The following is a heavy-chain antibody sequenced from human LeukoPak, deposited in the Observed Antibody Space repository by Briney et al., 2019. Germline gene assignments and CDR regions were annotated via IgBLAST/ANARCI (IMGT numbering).Heavy chain of an antibody. CDR2: IKSKTDGGTT. D-gene: IGHD3-3*01. J-gene: IGHJ4*02. CDR1: GFTFSNYA. Sequence: GGSLRLSCAASGFTFSNYAMSWVRQAPGKGLEWVGRIKSKTDGGTTDYAAPVKGRFTISRDDSKNTLYLQMNSLKTEDTAVYYCTTKTRITIFGVVIIDYFDYWGQGTLVTVSS. CDR3: TTKTRITIFGVVIIDYFDY. V-gene: IGHV3-15*01.